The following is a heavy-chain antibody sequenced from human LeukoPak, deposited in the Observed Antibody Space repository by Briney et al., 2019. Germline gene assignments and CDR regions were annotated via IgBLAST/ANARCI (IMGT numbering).Heavy chain of an antibody. CDR3: AREGGPYRPLDY. V-gene: IGHV4-4*03. CDR2: VNLQGST. Sequence: PPGTLCLTCGVSGGSITQTIYWTWVRQPPGKGLEWFGEVNLQGSTNYNPSLMGRVAISVDKSENPVSLQLTSVTAADTAVYYCAREGGPYRPLDYSGQGTLVTVSA. J-gene: IGHJ4*02. CDR1: GGSITQTIY.